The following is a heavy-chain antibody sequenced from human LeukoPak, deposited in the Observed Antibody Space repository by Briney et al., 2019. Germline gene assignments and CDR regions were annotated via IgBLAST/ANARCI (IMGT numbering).Heavy chain of an antibody. V-gene: IGHV4-59*01. J-gene: IGHJ4*02. CDR1: GGSISGYY. D-gene: IGHD3-22*01. CDR3: PRSSSSGVFDY. Sequence: SETLSLTCTVSGGSISGYYWSWIRQPPGKGLEWIGYVHYTGSTDYNPSLKSRVTISVDTSKNQFSLRLSSVTAADTAVYYCPRSSSSGVFDYWGQGTLVTVSS. CDR2: VHYTGST.